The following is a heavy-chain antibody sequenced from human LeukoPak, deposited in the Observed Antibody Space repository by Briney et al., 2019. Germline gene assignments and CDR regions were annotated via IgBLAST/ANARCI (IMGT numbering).Heavy chain of an antibody. J-gene: IGHJ3*02. D-gene: IGHD3/OR15-3a*01. CDR1: GYSISSGHY. V-gene: IGHV4-38-2*02. CDR3: ARGSLVGHNDAFDI. CDR2: MFHSGST. Sequence: SETLSLTCTVSGYSISSGHYWAWIRQSPEKGLECIATMFHSGSTNYNPSLKSRVTISVDTSKNQFSLKLSSVTAADTAVYYCARGSLVGHNDAFDIWGQGTMVTVSS.